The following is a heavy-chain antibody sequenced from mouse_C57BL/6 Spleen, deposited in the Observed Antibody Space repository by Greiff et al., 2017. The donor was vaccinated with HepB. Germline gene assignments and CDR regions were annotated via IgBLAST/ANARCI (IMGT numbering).Heavy chain of an antibody. Sequence: EVQLQESGPELVKPGASVKMSCKASGYTFTDYNMHWVKQSHGKSLEWIGYINPNNGGTSYNQKFKGKATLTVNKSSSTAYMELRSLTSEDSAVYDCARLGSSNYYAMDYWGQGTSVTVSS. V-gene: IGHV1-22*01. CDR3: ARLGSSNYYAMDY. D-gene: IGHD1-1*01. J-gene: IGHJ4*01. CDR2: INPNNGGT. CDR1: GYTFTDYN.